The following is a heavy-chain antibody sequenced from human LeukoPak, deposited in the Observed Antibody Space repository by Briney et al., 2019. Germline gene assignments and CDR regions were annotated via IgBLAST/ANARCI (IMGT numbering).Heavy chain of an antibody. J-gene: IGHJ6*02. CDR3: ARDPGIAAERVRYGMDV. CDR1: GGTFSSYA. V-gene: IGHV1-69*05. D-gene: IGHD6-13*01. CDR2: IIPIFGTA. Sequence: SVKVSCKASGGTFSSYAISWVRQAPGQGLEWMGGIIPIFGTANYAQKLQGRVTMTTDTSTSTAYMELRSLRSDDTAVYYCARDPGIAAERVRYGMDVWGQGTTVTVSS.